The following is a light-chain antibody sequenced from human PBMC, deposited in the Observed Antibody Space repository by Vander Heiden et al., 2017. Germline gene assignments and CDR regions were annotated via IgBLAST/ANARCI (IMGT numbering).Light chain of an antibody. CDR2: GNS. Sequence: QSVLTQPPSVSGAPGPRVTISCTGNSSNIGAGYGVDLYQHLPGTDPKLLVYGNSKRPSGGPDGFACANDGSSASLAITWLQDEDEADYYSQSYDTSRSGSVVFGGGTKLTVL. J-gene: IGLJ2*01. CDR3: QSYDTSRSGSVV. CDR1: SSNIGAGYG. V-gene: IGLV1-40*01.